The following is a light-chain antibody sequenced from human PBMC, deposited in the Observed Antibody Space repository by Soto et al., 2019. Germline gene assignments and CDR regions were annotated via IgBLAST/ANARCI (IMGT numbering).Light chain of an antibody. V-gene: IGKV3-20*01. Sequence: EIVLTQSPGTLSLSPGERATLSCRASQSVSSSYLAWYQQKPGQAPRLLIYVASSRATGIPDRFSGSGSGTDFTLTISSLQPEDFATYYCQQANSFPLTFGGGTKVDIK. CDR2: VAS. J-gene: IGKJ4*01. CDR3: QQANSFPLT. CDR1: QSVSSSY.